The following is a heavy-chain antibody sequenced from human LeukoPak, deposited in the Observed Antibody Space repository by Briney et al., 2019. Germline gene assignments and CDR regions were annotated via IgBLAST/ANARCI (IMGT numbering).Heavy chain of an antibody. CDR2: IKEDGREK. Sequence: SGGSLRLSCAASGFTVSSNYMSWVRQAPGKGLEWVATIKEDGREKYYVDSVKGRFTTSRGNAKNSLYLQMNSLRPEDTAVYYCARLFYHSAEYCGQGTLVTVSS. CDR3: ARLFYHSAEY. J-gene: IGHJ4*02. CDR1: GFTVSSNY. D-gene: IGHD1-14*01. V-gene: IGHV3-7*01.